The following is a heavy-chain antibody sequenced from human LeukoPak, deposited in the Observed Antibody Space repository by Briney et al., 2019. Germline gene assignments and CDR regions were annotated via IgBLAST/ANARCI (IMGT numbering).Heavy chain of an antibody. CDR1: GGSISSGSYY. CDR3: ARGLTITTPHYFDY. D-gene: IGHD4-11*01. V-gene: IGHV4-61*02. CDR2: IYTSGST. Sequence: PSQTLSLTCTVSGGSISSGSYYWSWIRQPAGKGLEWIGRIYTSGSTNYNPSLKSRVTISVDTSKNQFSLKLSSVTAADTAVYYCARGLTITTPHYFDYWGQGTLVTVSS. J-gene: IGHJ4*02.